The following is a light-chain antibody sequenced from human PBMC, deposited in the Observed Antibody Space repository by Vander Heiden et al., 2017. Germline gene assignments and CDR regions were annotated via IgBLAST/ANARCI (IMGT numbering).Light chain of an antibody. Sequence: QSALTQPRSVSGSPAQPVTISRTGTSSDVGGYNYVAWYQQHPGKAPKLMIYDVSKRPSGVPDRFSGSKSGNTASLTISGLQAEDEADYYCCSYAGSYNVVFGGGTKLTVL. CDR1: SSDVGGYNY. J-gene: IGLJ2*01. V-gene: IGLV2-11*01. CDR2: DVS. CDR3: CSYAGSYNVV.